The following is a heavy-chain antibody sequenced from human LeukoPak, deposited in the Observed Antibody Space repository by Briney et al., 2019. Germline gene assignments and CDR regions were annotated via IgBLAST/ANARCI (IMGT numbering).Heavy chain of an antibody. V-gene: IGHV1-69*04. CDR1: GGTFSSYA. J-gene: IGHJ4*02. CDR2: IIPIFGIA. CDR3: ARDPQPYSYGSYYFDY. D-gene: IGHD5-18*01. Sequence: SVKVSCKASGGTFSSYAISWVRQAPGQGLEWMGRIIPIFGIANYAQKFQGRVTITADKSTSTAYMGLSSLRSEDTAVYYCARDPQPYSYGSYYFDYWGQGTLVTVSS.